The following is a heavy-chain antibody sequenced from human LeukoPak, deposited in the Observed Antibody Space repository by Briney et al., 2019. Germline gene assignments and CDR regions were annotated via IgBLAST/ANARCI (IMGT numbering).Heavy chain of an antibody. CDR3: YFDY. J-gene: IGHJ4*02. CDR1: GYIFTTYG. Sequence: GASVKVSCEASGYIFTTYGISWVRQAPGQGLEWMGWISVYNGNTNYAQKFQGRVTMTTDTSTSTAFMELRSLKSDDTAVYQEYFDYWGPGTLVTVSS. V-gene: IGHV1-18*01. CDR2: ISVYNGNT.